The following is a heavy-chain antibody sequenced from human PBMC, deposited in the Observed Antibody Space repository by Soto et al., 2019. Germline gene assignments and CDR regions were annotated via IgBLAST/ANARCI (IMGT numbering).Heavy chain of an antibody. CDR2: IIPTIGTT. CDR1: GDTFTIFA. V-gene: IGHV1-69*12. D-gene: IGHD5-12*01. Sequence: QVQLVQSGAEVKKPGSSVKVSCKASGDTFTIFAISWVRQAPGQGLEWMGGIIPTIGTTNYAQRFQGRITIAVDESTGTAYMELSSLKSEDTAVDDCARDLGSRYDPGDYWGKGLRVTVSS. CDR3: ARDLGSRYDPGDY. J-gene: IGHJ4*02.